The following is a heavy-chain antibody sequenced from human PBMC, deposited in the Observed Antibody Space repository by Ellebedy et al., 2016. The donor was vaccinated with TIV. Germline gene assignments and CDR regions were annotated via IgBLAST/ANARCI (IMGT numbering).Heavy chain of an antibody. J-gene: IGHJ4*02. CDR1: GFTFSSYS. V-gene: IGHV3-21*01. CDR3: ARGVWFGELIVY. D-gene: IGHD3-10*01. CDR2: ISSSSSYI. Sequence: GESLKISCAASGFTFSSYSMNWVRQAPGKGLEWVSSISSSSSYIYYADSVKGRFTISRDNAKNSLYLQMNSLRAEDTAVYYCARGVWFGELIVYWGQGTLVTVSS.